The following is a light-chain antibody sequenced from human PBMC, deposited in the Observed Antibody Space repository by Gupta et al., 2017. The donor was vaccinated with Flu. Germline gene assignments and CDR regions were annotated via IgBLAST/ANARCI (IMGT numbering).Light chain of an antibody. V-gene: IGLV2-14*01. CDR3: SSYTNSRASIGG. Sequence: TTSCTGTSSDAVGYNDVAWYQQHPGKAPKLRSEEGRNRPSGVSNRFSGSKSSNTNSLTLSMLQAEDEAEEFCSSYTNSRASIGGVGGGTKLTVL. CDR2: EGR. J-gene: IGLJ2*01. CDR1: SSDAVGYND.